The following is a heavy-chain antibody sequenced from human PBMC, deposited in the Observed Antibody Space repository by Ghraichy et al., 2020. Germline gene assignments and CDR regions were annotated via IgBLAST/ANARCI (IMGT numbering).Heavy chain of an antibody. CDR3: ARLDSSSWNY. J-gene: IGHJ4*01. Sequence: GVLRLSCAASGFTFSSYEMNWVRQAPGKGLEWVSYISGSGKTIYYADSVKGRFTISRDNAKNSLDLQMNSLRVEDTVVYYCARLDSSSWNYWGQGTLVTVSS. CDR1: GFTFSSYE. V-gene: IGHV3-48*03. D-gene: IGHD6-13*01. CDR2: ISGSGKTI.